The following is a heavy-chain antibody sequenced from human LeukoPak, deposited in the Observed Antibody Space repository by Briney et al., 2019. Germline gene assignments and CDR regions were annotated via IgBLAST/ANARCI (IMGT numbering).Heavy chain of an antibody. V-gene: IGHV1-2*02. CDR3: ASPAVDTAMVKGCG. D-gene: IGHD5-18*01. CDR2: INPNSGGT. CDR1: GYTFTGYY. J-gene: IGHJ4*02. Sequence: GASVKVSCKASGYTFTGYYMHWVRQAPGQGLEWMGWINPNSGGTNYAQKFQGRVTMTRDTSISTAYMELCRLRSDDTAVYYCASPAVDTAMVKGCGWGQGTLVTVSS.